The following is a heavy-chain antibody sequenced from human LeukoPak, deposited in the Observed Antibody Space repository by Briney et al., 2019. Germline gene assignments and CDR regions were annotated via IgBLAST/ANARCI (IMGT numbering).Heavy chain of an antibody. CDR3: ANLDGGPYNWNDGGIFFDY. D-gene: IGHD1-20*01. CDR1: GFTFSSYG. CDR2: ISYDGSNK. J-gene: IGHJ4*02. Sequence: GRSLRLSCAASGFTFSSYGMHWVRQAPGKGLEWVAVISYDGSNKYYADSVKGRFTISRDNSKNTLYLQMNSLRAEDTAVYYCANLDGGPYNWNDGGIFFDYWGQGTLVTVSS. V-gene: IGHV3-30*18.